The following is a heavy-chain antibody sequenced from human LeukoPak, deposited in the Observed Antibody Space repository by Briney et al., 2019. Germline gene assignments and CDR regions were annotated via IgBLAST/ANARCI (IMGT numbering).Heavy chain of an antibody. CDR2: IYYSGST. D-gene: IGHD2-8*01. J-gene: IGHJ4*02. V-gene: IGHV4-59*08. CDR3: AGHFVFVYGGSSFDY. Sequence: SETLSLTCSVSSGSISGYYWSWIRQPPGKGLEWIGYIYYSGSTNYNPSLKSRVTISVDMSKNQFSLKLSSVTAADTAVYYCAGHFVFVYGGSSFDYWGQGTLVTVSS. CDR1: SGSISGYY.